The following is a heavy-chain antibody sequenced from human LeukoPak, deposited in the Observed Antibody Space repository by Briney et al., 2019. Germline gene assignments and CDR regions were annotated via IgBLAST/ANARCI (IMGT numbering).Heavy chain of an antibody. CDR3: ARDIVVVVAATRYNWFDP. D-gene: IGHD2-15*01. Sequence: LQTLSLTCAISGDSVSSNSAAWNWIRQSPSRGLEWLGRTYYRSKWYNDYAVSVKSRITINPDTSKNQFSLQLNSVTPEDTAVYYCARDIVVVVAATRYNWFDPWGQGTLVTVSS. J-gene: IGHJ5*02. CDR1: GDSVSSNSAA. CDR2: TYYRSKWYN. V-gene: IGHV6-1*01.